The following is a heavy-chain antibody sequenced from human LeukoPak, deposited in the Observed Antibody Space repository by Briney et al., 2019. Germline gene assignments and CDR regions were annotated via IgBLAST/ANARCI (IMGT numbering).Heavy chain of an antibody. CDR1: GFTFTGYY. J-gene: IGHJ4*02. CDR3: ARDSATVTTPYLDY. Sequence: ASVKVSCKASGFTFTGYYMHWVRQAPGQGLEWMGWINLNSGGTNYAQKFQGWVTMTRDTSISTAYMELSRLRPDDTAVYYCARDSATVTTPYLDYWGQGTLVTVSS. CDR2: INLNSGGT. D-gene: IGHD4-17*01. V-gene: IGHV1-2*04.